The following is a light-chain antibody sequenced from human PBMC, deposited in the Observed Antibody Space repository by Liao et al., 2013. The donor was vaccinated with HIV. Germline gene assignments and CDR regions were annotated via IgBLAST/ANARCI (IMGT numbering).Light chain of an antibody. V-gene: IGLV3-21*01. Sequence: SYELTQPPAVSVAPGQTAMITCGGDNIESRSVHWYQQKPGQAPVMVMSFDTYRPSGIPERFSGSNSGNTATLTISGTQPMDEADYYCQAWDRNTAIFGGGTKLTVL. J-gene: IGLJ2*01. CDR1: NIESRS. CDR2: FDT. CDR3: QAWDRNTAI.